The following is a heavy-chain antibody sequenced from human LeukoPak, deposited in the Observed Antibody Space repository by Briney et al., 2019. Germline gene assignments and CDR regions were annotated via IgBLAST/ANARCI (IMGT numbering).Heavy chain of an antibody. CDR3: ARARIEYRSGWYYFDY. D-gene: IGHD6-19*01. V-gene: IGHV3-53*01. CDR1: GFTVSSNY. CDR2: IYSGGTT. J-gene: IGHJ4*02. Sequence: GGSLRLSCAASGFTVSSNYMSWVRQAPGKGLEWVSVIYSGGTTYYADSVKGRFTISRDNSKNTLYLQMNSLRAEDTAVYYCARARIEYRSGWYYFDYWGQGTLVTVSS.